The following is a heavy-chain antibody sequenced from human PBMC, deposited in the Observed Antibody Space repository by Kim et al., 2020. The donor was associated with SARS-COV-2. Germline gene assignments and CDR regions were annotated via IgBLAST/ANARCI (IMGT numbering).Heavy chain of an antibody. CDR2: IWYDGSNK. V-gene: IGHV3-33*06. CDR1: GFTFSSYA. CDR3: AKDRLIVVALDAFDI. Sequence: GGSLRLSCAASGFTFSSYAMHWVRQAPGKGLEWVAVIWYDGSNKYYADSVKGRFTISRDNSKNTLYLQMNSLRAEDTAVYYCAKDRLIVVALDAFDIWGQGTMVTVSS. D-gene: IGHD3-22*01. J-gene: IGHJ3*02.